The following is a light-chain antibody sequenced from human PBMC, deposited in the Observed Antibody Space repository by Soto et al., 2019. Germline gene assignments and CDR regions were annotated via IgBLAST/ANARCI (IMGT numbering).Light chain of an antibody. CDR1: SSDVGGYNY. Sequence: QSALTQPASVSGSPGQSITISCTGTSSDVGGYNYVSWYQQHRGKAPKLMVYEVSKRPSGVSDRFSGSKSGNTASLTISGLLAEDEADYYCSSYTTSRGMNWVFGGGTKVTVL. J-gene: IGLJ3*02. V-gene: IGLV2-14*01. CDR2: EVS. CDR3: SSYTTSRGMNWV.